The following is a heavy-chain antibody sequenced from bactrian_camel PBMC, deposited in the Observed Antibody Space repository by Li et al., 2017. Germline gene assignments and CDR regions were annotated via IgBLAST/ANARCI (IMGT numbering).Heavy chain of an antibody. CDR1: GIINAPLC. Sequence: HVQLVESGGDSVQTGGSLRLSCAASGIINAPLCMGWFRQAPGKEREGVAAIDADDTTSYADSVKGRFTISLDNIKSTVDLQMRSLKPEDTAMYYCAADPTGLDCYSGSPFIGQGTQVTVS. CDR2: IDADDTT. J-gene: IGHJ4*01. V-gene: IGHV3S53*01. D-gene: IGHD3*01.